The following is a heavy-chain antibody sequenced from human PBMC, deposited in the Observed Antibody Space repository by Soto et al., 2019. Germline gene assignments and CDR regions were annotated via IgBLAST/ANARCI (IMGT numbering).Heavy chain of an antibody. V-gene: IGHV3-53*03. CDR1: GFSVISNY. J-gene: IGHJ3*02. CDR3: AKGRKRIAAPEYHAFDI. D-gene: IGHD6-6*01. CDR2: IYSGGSI. Sequence: GSLRLSCAVSGFSVISNYMTFFRQPPFKGLEWVSVIYSGGSIGYADSVKGRFTISGDNAKNSLYLQMNSMRAEDTALYYCAKGRKRIAAPEYHAFDIWGQGTMVTVSS.